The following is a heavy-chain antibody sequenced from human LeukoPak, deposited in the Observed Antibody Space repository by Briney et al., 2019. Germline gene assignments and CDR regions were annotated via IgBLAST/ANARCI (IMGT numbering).Heavy chain of an antibody. Sequence: SETLSLTCTVSGGSISSGSYYWSWIRQPAGKGLEWIGRIYTSGSTNYNPSLKSRVTISVDTSKNQFSLKLSSVTAADTAVYYCARGYSYGLHYFDYWGQGTLVTVSS. CDR2: IYTSGST. J-gene: IGHJ4*02. CDR1: GGSISSGSYY. D-gene: IGHD5-18*01. V-gene: IGHV4-61*02. CDR3: ARGYSYGLHYFDY.